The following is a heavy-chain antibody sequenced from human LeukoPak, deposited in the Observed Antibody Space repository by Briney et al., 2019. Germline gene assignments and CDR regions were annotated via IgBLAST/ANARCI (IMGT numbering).Heavy chain of an antibody. J-gene: IGHJ6*03. CDR1: GFTFSNAW. CDR3: TTDVGGSGWYGVYYYYYMDV. V-gene: IGHV3-15*01. D-gene: IGHD6-19*01. CDR2: IKSKTDGGTT. Sequence: PGGSLRLSCAASGFTFSNAWMSWVRQAPGKGLEWVGRIKSKTDGGTTDYAAPVKGRFTISRDDSKNTLYLQMNSLKTEDTAVYYCTTDVGGSGWYGVYYYYYMDVWGKGTTVTISS.